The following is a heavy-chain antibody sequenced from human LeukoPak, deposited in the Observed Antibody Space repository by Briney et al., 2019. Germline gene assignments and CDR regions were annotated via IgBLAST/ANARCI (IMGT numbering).Heavy chain of an antibody. V-gene: IGHV3-20*04. CDR1: GFTFDDYG. D-gene: IGHD3-10*01. J-gene: IGHJ4*02. Sequence: GGSLSLSCAASGFTFDDYGMSWVRQAPGKGLEWVSGIFWSGGSTGYADSVKGRFTISRDNAKNSLYLQMNSLRAEDTALYYCARDDYGSGRWNDYGGQGTLVTVSS. CDR3: ARDDYGSGRWNDY. CDR2: IFWSGGST.